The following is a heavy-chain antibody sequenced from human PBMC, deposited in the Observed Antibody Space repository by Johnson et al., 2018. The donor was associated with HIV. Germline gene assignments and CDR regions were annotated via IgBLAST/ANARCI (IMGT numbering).Heavy chain of an antibody. CDR1: GFTFDDYA. D-gene: IGHD3-22*01. CDR2: ISWNSGSI. V-gene: IGHV3-9*01. Sequence: VQLVESGGGLVQPGRSLRLSCAASGFTFDDYAMHWVRQAPGKGLEWVSGISWNSGSIGYADSVKGRFTISRDNAKNSLYLQMNSLRAEDTALYYCAKEIYYDSSGYSEGPFDIWGQGTMVTVSS. CDR3: AKEIYYDSSGYSEGPFDI. J-gene: IGHJ3*02.